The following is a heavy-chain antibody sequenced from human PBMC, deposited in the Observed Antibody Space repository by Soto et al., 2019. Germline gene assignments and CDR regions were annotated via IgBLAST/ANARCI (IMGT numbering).Heavy chain of an antibody. CDR1: GYSFTNNW. Sequence: GESLKISCMGFGYSFTNNWIGWVRQMPGEGLEWMGTIYPGDSDTRYSPSFQGLVTISADKSISTAYLQWSSPKASDTAIFYCARYSGSYWHYFDSWGQGTLVTVSS. D-gene: IGHD1-26*01. J-gene: IGHJ4*02. CDR3: ARYSGSYWHYFDS. V-gene: IGHV5-51*01. CDR2: IYPGDSDT.